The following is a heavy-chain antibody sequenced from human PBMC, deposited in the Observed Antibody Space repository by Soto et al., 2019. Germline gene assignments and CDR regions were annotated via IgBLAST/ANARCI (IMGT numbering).Heavy chain of an antibody. CDR1: GGTFSSYA. D-gene: IGHD6-6*01. Sequence: QVQLVQSGAEVKKPGSSVKVSCKASGGTFSSYAISWVRQAPGQGLEWMGGIIPIFGTANSAQKFQGRVTITADESTSTAYMEQSSMRSEDTAVYYCARGQLADGYYYYYYGMDVWGQGTTVTVSS. CDR3: ARGQLADGYYYYYYGMDV. V-gene: IGHV1-69*01. CDR2: IIPIFGTA. J-gene: IGHJ6*02.